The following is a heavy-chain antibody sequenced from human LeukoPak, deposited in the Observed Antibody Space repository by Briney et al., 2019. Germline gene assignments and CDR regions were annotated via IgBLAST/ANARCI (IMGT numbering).Heavy chain of an antibody. V-gene: IGHV4-30-2*01. D-gene: IGHD5-18*01. CDR3: ARVSYGTGGIDY. CDR1: GGSISSGGYS. J-gene: IGHJ4*02. CDR2: IYHSGST. Sequence: PSETLSLTCAVSGGSISSGGYSWSWIRQPPGKGLEWIGYIYHSGSTYYNPSLKSRVTISVDRSKNQFSLKLSSVTAADTAVYHCARVSYGTGGIDYWGQGTLVTVSS.